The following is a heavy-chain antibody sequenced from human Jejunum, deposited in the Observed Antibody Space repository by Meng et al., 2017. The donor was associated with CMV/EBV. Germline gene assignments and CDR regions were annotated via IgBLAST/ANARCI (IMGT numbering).Heavy chain of an antibody. D-gene: IGHD1-26*01. Sequence: VQCGGEVKKAGAPLKVSCKASGYTCTNYGITWVRQAPGQGLEWMGWISAYNGNTNYAQTLQGRVTMTTDTSTSTAYMELRSLRSDDTAVYYCARVEVGITSGDYWGQGTLVTVSS. CDR3: ARVEVGITSGDY. CDR1: GYTCTNYG. J-gene: IGHJ4*02. V-gene: IGHV1-18*01. CDR2: ISAYNGNT.